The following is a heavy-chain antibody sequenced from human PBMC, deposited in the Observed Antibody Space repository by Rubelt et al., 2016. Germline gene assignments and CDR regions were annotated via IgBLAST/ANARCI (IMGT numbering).Heavy chain of an antibody. CDR2: ISDVNDST. CDR1: GFTFSNAW. J-gene: IGHJ2*01. V-gene: IGHV3-23*04. D-gene: IGHD2-15*01. Sequence: EVQLVESGGGLVKPGGSLRLSCAASGFTFSNAWMNWVRQAPGKGLEWVSAISDVNDSTYYADSVKGRFTISRDKSKNTLYLQMNSLRVDDTAVYYCVGTYSTHWYFDLWGRGTLVTVSS. CDR3: VGTYSTHWYFDL.